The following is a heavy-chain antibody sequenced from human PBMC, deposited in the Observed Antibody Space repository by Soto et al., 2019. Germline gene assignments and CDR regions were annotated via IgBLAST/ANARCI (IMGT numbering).Heavy chain of an antibody. CDR3: ARSIRGPRRFNGMDV. Sequence: SDPTLVNPTETLTLTCTYSGFSLTSPGMCVSWIRQPPGKALEWLALIERDDDDKYYSTSLKTRLTISKDTRKNQVVLTMANMDPADTGTYYCARSIRGPRRFNGMDVWRQGTTVTVSS. J-gene: IGHJ6*02. V-gene: IGHV2-70*13. CDR1: GFSLTSPGMC. D-gene: IGHD1-20*01. CDR2: IERDDDDK.